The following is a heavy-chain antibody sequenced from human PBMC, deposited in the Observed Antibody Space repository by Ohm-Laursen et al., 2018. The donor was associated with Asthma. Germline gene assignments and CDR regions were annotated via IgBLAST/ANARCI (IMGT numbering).Heavy chain of an antibody. V-gene: IGHV4-39*01. J-gene: IGHJ5*02. CDR2: ITYSGST. CDR1: GDSTTSRSSY. D-gene: IGHD4-23*01. Sequence: SDTLSLTCTVSGDSTTSRSSYWGWIRQPPGKGLEWIGSITYSGSTYYNPSLKSRVTISVDTPKNQVSLKLSSVTAADTAVYFCARLTSTLVTPSWGQGSLVTVSS. CDR3: ARLTSTLVTPS.